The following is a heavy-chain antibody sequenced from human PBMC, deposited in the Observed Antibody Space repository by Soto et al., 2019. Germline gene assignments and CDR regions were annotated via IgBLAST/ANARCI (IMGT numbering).Heavy chain of an antibody. CDR2: IGTAGDT. J-gene: IGHJ6*02. Sequence: GGSLRLSCAASGFTFSSYDMHWVRQATGKGLEWVSAIGTAGDTYYPGSVKGRFTISRENAKNSLYLQMNSLRAGDTAVYYCARGNSFWSGYYTNYYYGMDVWGQGTTVTSP. D-gene: IGHD3-3*01. CDR3: ARGNSFWSGYYTNYYYGMDV. CDR1: GFTFSSYD. V-gene: IGHV3-13*01.